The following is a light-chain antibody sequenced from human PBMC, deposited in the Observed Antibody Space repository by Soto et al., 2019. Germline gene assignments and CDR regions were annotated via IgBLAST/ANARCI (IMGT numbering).Light chain of an antibody. J-gene: IGLJ2*01. Sequence: QSALTQPASVSGSPGQSITISCTGTSSDVGSYNLVSWYQQHPSKAPKLMIYEGSKRPSGVSNRFSGSKSGNTASLTISGLQAEDEADYYCCSYAGSSTSFGGGTKLTVL. CDR3: CSYAGSSTS. V-gene: IGLV2-23*01. CDR1: SSDVGSYNL. CDR2: EGS.